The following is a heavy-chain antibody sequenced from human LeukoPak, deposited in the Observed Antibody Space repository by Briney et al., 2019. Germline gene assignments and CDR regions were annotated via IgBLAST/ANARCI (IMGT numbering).Heavy chain of an antibody. CDR3: ATSTSGWYEHFDY. J-gene: IGHJ4*02. V-gene: IGHV3-23*01. CDR2: IRSSSNTI. D-gene: IGHD6-19*01. CDR1: EFAFNNFA. Sequence: GGSLRLSCTASEFAFNNFAMSWVRQAPGKGLEWVSSIRSSSNTIYYADSVKGRFTISRDNSKNTLYLQMSSLRAEDAAVYYCATSTSGWYEHFDYWGQGTLVTVSS.